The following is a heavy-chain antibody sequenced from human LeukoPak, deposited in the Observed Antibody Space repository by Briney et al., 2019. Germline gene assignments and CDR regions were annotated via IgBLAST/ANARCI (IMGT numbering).Heavy chain of an antibody. J-gene: IGHJ6*02. Sequence: PGGSLRLSCAASGFTFGDYAMHWVRQAPGKGLEWVSGISWSGGIIGYADSVKGRFTISRDNAKNSLYLQMNSLRAEDTALYYCAKDIGPEGYYYYGMDVWGQGTTVTVSS. CDR2: ISWSGGII. CDR3: AKDIGPEGYYYYGMDV. CDR1: GFTFGDYA. V-gene: IGHV3-9*01.